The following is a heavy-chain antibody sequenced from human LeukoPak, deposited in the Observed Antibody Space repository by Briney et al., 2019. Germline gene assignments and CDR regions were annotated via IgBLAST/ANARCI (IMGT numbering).Heavy chain of an antibody. CDR2: IWYDGSNK. CDR3: ATYRGRWLVLVGMDV. Sequence: PGGSLRLSCAASGFTFSSYGMHWVRQAPGKGLEWVAVIWYDGSNKYYADSVKGRFTISRDNSKNTLYLQMNSLRSEDTAVYYCATYRGRWLVLVGMDVWGQGITVTVSS. CDR1: GFTFSSYG. J-gene: IGHJ6*02. D-gene: IGHD6-19*01. V-gene: IGHV3-30*02.